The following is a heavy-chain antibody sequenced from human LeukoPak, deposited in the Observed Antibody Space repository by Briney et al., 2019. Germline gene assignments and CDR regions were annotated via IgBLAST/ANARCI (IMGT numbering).Heavy chain of an antibody. CDR3: ARDLGGSSWSLRAFDI. CDR2: ISWNSGSI. Sequence: GGSLRLSCAASGFTFDDYAMHWVRQAPGKGLEWVSGISWNSGSIGYADSVEGRFTISRDNAKNSLYLQMNSLRAEDTALYYCARDLGGSSWSLRAFDIWGQGTMVTVSS. CDR1: GFTFDDYA. J-gene: IGHJ3*02. V-gene: IGHV3-9*01. D-gene: IGHD6-13*01.